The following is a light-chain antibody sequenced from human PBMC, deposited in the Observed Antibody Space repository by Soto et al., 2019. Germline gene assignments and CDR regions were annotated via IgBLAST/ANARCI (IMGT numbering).Light chain of an antibody. CDR3: SSYAGSTNFVV. Sequence: QSVLTQPPSASGSPGQSVTISCTGTNSDVGGYNYVSWYQQHPGKAPKLMIYELSKRPSGVPDRFSGSKSGNTASLTVSGLQAEDEADYYCSSYAGSTNFVVFGGGTKVTVL. CDR1: NSDVGGYNY. CDR2: ELS. V-gene: IGLV2-8*01. J-gene: IGLJ2*01.